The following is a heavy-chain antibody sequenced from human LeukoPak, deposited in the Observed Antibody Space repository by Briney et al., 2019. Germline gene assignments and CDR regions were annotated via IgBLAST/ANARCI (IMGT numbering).Heavy chain of an antibody. V-gene: IGHV5-51*01. CDR2: IYPGDSDT. Sequence: GESLKISFKGSGYSFTSYWLGWVRQMPGKGLEGMGIIYPGDSDTRYSPSFQGQVTISADKSISTAYLQWSSLKASDTAMYYCARHRVIAAAGDYWGQGTLVIVSS. J-gene: IGHJ4*02. CDR1: GYSFTSYW. CDR3: ARHRVIAAAGDY. D-gene: IGHD6-13*01.